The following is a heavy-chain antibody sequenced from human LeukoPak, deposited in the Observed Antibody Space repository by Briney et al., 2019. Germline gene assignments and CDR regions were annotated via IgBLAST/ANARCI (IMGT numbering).Heavy chain of an antibody. CDR2: ISAYNGNT. CDR3: ARVPSNPNYDFWSGYYFDY. D-gene: IGHD3-3*01. V-gene: IGHV1-18*01. J-gene: IGHJ4*02. CDR1: GYTFTSYG. Sequence: ASVKVSCKASGYTFTSYGISWVRQAPGQGLEWMGWISAYNGNTNYAQKLQGRVTMTTDTSTSKAYMELRSLRSDDTAVYYCARVPSNPNYDFWSGYYFDYWGQGTLVTVSS.